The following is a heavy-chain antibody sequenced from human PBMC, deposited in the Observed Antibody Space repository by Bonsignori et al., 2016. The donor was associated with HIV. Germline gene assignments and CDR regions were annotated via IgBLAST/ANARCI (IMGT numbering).Heavy chain of an antibody. Sequence: WIRQPPGKGLEWVSAISGSGGSTYYADSVKGRFTISRDNSKNTLYLQMNSLRAEDTAVYYCAKCPYTGESFLDYWGQGTLVTVSS. CDR3: AKCPYTGESFLDY. J-gene: IGHJ4*02. D-gene: IGHD7-27*01. CDR2: ISGSGGST. V-gene: IGHV3-23*01.